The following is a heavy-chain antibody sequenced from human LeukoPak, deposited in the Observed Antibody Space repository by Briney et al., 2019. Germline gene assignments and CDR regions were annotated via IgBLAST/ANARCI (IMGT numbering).Heavy chain of an antibody. CDR2: IGGSGGSA. D-gene: IGHD2-8*01. J-gene: IGHJ4*02. Sequence: GGSLRLSCAASGFTFSNYAMDWVRQAPGKGLEGGSGIGGSGGSAYYADSVKGRFTISRDSSKDTLFLQMNRLRAEDTAVYYRAKDRCTNSVCYFDSWAREPWSPSPQ. V-gene: IGHV3-23*01. CDR1: GFTFSNYA. CDR3: AKDRCTNSVCYFDS.